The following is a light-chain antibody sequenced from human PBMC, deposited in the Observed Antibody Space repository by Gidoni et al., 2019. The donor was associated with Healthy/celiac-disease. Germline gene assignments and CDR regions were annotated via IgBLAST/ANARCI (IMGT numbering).Light chain of an antibody. CDR3: QQSYSTPPR. CDR2: AAS. V-gene: IGKV1-39*01. J-gene: IGKJ1*01. CDR1: QSISSY. Sequence: DIQMTQSPSSLSASVGDRVTITCRASQSISSYLNWYQQKPGKAPKLLFYAASSLQSGVPSKFSGSGSGTDFTLTISSLQPEDFATYYCQQSYSTPPRFGRGTKVEIK.